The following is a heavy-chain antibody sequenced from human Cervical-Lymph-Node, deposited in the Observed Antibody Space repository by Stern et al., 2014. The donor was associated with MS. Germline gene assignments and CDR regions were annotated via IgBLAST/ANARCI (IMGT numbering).Heavy chain of an antibody. D-gene: IGHD4-11*01. V-gene: IGHV1-18*01. CDR2: ISSYNGNT. Sequence: VHLVESGPEVRQPGASVRVSCKASGYTFTTPNYGIAWVREAHGRGLEWMGWISSYNGNTVYAQKLQDRVTMTTDTSTSTAYMELRILRSDDTAFYYCARERLRDFNDYHFDSWGQGTLVTVSS. J-gene: IGHJ4*02. CDR3: ARERLRDFNDYHFDS. CDR1: GYTFTTPNYG.